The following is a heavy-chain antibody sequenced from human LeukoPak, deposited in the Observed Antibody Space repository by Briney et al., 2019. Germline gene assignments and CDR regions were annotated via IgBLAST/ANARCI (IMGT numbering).Heavy chain of an antibody. V-gene: IGHV3-23*01. Sequence: QPGGSLRLSCAASGFTFSSYAMSWVRQAPGKGLEWVSAISGSGGSTYYADSVKGRFTISRDNAKNSLYLQMNSLRAEDTAVYYCARGPPKTMIPLEWSSHPPDYWGQGTLVTVSS. CDR3: ARGPPKTMIPLEWSSHPPDY. CDR1: GFTFSSYA. J-gene: IGHJ4*02. D-gene: IGHD3-3*01. CDR2: ISGSGGST.